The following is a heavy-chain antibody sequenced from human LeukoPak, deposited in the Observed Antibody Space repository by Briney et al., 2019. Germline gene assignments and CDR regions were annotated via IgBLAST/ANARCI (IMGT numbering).Heavy chain of an antibody. CDR1: GFSLTNTGVG. Sequence: SGPTLVKPTQTHTLTCTFSGFSLTNTGVGVGWIRQPPGKALEWLALIYWDDDRRYSPSLKSRLTITKDTSKNQVVLTLTNMDPVDTATYYCAHIDSYDMEFDYWGQGALVAVSS. V-gene: IGHV2-5*02. J-gene: IGHJ4*02. D-gene: IGHD3-9*01. CDR2: IYWDDDR. CDR3: AHIDSYDMEFDY.